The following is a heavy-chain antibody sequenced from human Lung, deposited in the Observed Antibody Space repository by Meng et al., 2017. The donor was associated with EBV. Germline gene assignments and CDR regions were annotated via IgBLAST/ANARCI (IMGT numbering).Heavy chain of an antibody. J-gene: IGHJ4*02. V-gene: IGHV4-30-4*01. D-gene: IGHD2-21*01. Sequence: GQLQASGPQPVKPSQTISLTWPCLGGFISSGDYYWSWIRQPPGKGLEWIGYIYNSGSTYYNPSLKSRVTISVNTSKNQFSLKLRFVTAADTAVYYCAREGRSHQVGVSVYWGQGNLVTVSS. CDR3: AREGRSHQVGVSVY. CDR1: GGFISSGDYY. CDR2: IYNSGST.